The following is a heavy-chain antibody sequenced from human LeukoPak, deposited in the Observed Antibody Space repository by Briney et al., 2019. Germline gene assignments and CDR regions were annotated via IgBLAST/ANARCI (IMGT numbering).Heavy chain of an antibody. CDR3: VRESGAAADY. CDR2: INSDESTT. J-gene: IGHJ4*02. CDR1: GFTFSSYW. V-gene: IGHV3-74*01. Sequence: GGSLRLSCEASGFTFSSYWMHWVRQAPGEGLVWVSRINSDESTTNYADSVKGRFTISRGNAKNTLYLQMDSLRAEDTAVYYCVRESGAAADYWGQGTLVTVSS. D-gene: IGHD6-13*01.